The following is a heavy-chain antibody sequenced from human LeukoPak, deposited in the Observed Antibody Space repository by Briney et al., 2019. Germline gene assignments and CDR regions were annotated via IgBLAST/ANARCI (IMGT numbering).Heavy chain of an antibody. Sequence: ASVKVSCKASGYTFTSYYMHWVRQAPGRGLEWMGIINPSGGSTSYAQKFQGRVTMTRDMSTSTVYMELSSLRSEDTAVYYCARDAGSSGWYEGGWFDPWGQGTLVTVSS. CDR1: GYTFTSYY. CDR2: INPSGGST. V-gene: IGHV1-46*01. D-gene: IGHD6-19*01. CDR3: ARDAGSSGWYEGGWFDP. J-gene: IGHJ5*02.